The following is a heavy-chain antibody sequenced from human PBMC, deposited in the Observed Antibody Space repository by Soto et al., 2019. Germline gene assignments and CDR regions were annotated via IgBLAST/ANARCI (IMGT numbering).Heavy chain of an antibody. CDR2: IYWDDDR. V-gene: IGHV2-5*02. CDR1: GFSLTTSGVG. D-gene: IGHD2-15*01. Sequence: QITLKESGPTLVKPTQTLTLTCTFSGFSLTTSGVGVGWIRQPPGKALEWLALIYWDDDRRYSPSLKSRLTITKDNSKNQVVLIMTSMDPVDTATYYCAHRRATRVPTPFDYWGQGTLVAVSS. CDR3: AHRRATRVPTPFDY. J-gene: IGHJ4*02.